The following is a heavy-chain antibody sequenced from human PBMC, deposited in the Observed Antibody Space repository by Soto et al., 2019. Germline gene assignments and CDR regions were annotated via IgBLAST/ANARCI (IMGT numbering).Heavy chain of an antibody. CDR3: AKDRGANGKAFDI. D-gene: IGHD1-26*01. Sequence: EVQLLESGGGLVQPGGSLRLSCAASGFTFSSYAMSWVRQAPGKGLESVSAISGSGGSTYYADSVKGRFTISRDNSKNTLYLQMNSLRAEDTAVYYCAKDRGANGKAFDIWGQGTMVTVSS. CDR2: ISGSGGST. CDR1: GFTFSSYA. J-gene: IGHJ3*02. V-gene: IGHV3-23*01.